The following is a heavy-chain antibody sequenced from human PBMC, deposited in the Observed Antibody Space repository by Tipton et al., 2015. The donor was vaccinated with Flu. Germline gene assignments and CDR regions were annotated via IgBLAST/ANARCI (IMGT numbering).Heavy chain of an antibody. D-gene: IGHD7-27*01. J-gene: IGHJ4*02. CDR2: IDENASEK. CDR3: ATLTGDDY. Sequence: QLVQSGGTLVQPGGSLRLSCAASGFTFTNYWMTWVRQAPGKGLEWVANIDENASEKNYVDSVKGRFTISRDNAKNWLYLQMNSLRVEDTALYYCATLTGDDYWGQGDLVTVSS. CDR1: GFTFTNYW. V-gene: IGHV3-7*01.